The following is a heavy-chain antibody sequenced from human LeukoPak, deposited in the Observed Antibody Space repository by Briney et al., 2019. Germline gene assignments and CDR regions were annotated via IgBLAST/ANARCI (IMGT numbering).Heavy chain of an antibody. D-gene: IGHD5-24*01. CDR1: GYTFGTHW. CDR3: ARSTRDSYNSFDY. V-gene: IGHV1-18*04. J-gene: IGHJ4*02. Sequence: AAVKVSCKASGYTFGTHWMHWVRQAPGQGLEWMGWISAYNGNTNYAQKLQGRVTMTTDTSTSTACMELRSLRSDDTAVYYCARSTRDSYNSFDYWGQGTLVTVSS. CDR2: ISAYNGNT.